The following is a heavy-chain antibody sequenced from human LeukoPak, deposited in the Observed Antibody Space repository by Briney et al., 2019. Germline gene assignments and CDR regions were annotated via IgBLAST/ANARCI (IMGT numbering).Heavy chain of an antibody. Sequence: SETLSLTCAVYGGSFTGYYWRWIRQPPGQGLEWIGEINHSGSTKYNPSLKSRVTISVDKSTNQFFLRLTSVTAADTAVYYCARLSRGFGELGEFEWGQGTLVTVSS. V-gene: IGHV4-34*01. CDR3: ARLSRGFGELGEFE. CDR1: GGSFTGYY. D-gene: IGHD3-10*01. CDR2: INHSGST. J-gene: IGHJ4*02.